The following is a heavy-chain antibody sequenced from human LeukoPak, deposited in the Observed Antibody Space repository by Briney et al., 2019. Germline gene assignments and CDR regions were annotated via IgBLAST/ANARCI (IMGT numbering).Heavy chain of an antibody. Sequence: GGSLRLFCAASGFTFIDYDMHWVRQVIGKGLEWVSAIGIRGDTHYSGSVKGRFTISRENAESSLYLQMNSLRAEDTAVYYCARGGIRVSGIDEFDYWGQGTLVTVSS. CDR1: GFTFIDYD. D-gene: IGHD6-19*01. CDR2: IGIRGDT. J-gene: IGHJ4*02. V-gene: IGHV3-13*01. CDR3: ARGGIRVSGIDEFDY.